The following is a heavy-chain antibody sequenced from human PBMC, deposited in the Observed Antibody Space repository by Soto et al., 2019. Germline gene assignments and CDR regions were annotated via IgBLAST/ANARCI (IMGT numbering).Heavy chain of an antibody. V-gene: IGHV4-59*01. CDR2: IYYSGST. CDR3: ARVQVIAAAASNWFDP. Sequence: SETLSLTCTVSGGSISSYYWSWIRQPPGKGLEWIGYIYYSGSTNYNPSLKSRVTISVDTSKNQLSLELSSVTAADTAVYYCARVQVIAAAASNWFDPWGQGTLVTVSS. CDR1: GGSISSYY. D-gene: IGHD6-13*01. J-gene: IGHJ5*02.